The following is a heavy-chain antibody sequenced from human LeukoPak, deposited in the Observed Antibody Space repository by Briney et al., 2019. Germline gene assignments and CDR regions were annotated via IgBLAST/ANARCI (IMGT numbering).Heavy chain of an antibody. J-gene: IGHJ4*02. CDR1: GFTFSTFW. Sequence: GGSLRLSCAASGFTFSTFWMSWVRQAPGKGLEWEANINQGGSEKYYVDSMKGRFTVSRDNAKNSLYLQMDSLRAEDTAVYYCARGGTFVSDYWGQGTLVTVSS. V-gene: IGHV3-7*01. CDR3: ARGGTFVSDY. CDR2: INQGGSEK. D-gene: IGHD1-1*01.